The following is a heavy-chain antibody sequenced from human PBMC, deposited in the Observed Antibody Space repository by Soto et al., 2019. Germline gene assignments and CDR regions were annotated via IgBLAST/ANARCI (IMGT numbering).Heavy chain of an antibody. D-gene: IGHD1-26*01. CDR3: AAIREVDV. CDR2: ISYDGSSK. CDR1: GFTFSSYA. V-gene: IGHV3-30*03. J-gene: IGHJ6*02. Sequence: QGQLVESGGGVVQPGTSLRLSCAASGFTFSSYAMHWVRQAPGKGLEWVALISYDGSSKWYADAVKGRFTISRDNSNNTLFLEMNSLRGDDTAVYFCAAIREVDVWGQGTTVTVSS.